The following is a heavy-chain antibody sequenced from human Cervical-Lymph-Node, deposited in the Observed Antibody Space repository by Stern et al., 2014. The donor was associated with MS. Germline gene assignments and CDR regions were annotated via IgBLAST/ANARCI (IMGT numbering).Heavy chain of an antibody. CDR3: ARGGRGVGLEY. D-gene: IGHD3-10*01. CDR1: GFTFSTYA. Sequence: VHLVESGGGVVQPGRSLSLSCVASGFTFSTYAMHWVRQAPGKGLEWVAFVSYDGTQRNSTDSVKARFTISRDNSKNTLYLHMNSLRDEDTAVYFCARGGRGVGLEYWGQGALVTVPS. J-gene: IGHJ4*02. V-gene: IGHV3-30-3*01. CDR2: VSYDGTQR.